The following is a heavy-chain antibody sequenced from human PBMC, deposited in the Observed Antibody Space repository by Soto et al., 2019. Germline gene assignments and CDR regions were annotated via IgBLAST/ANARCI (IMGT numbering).Heavy chain of an antibody. V-gene: IGHV4-4*07. CDR1: GDSISDYFY. D-gene: IGHD2-15*01. CDR2: IYTDGTP. J-gene: IGHJ4*02. CDR3: AREVRGGFTGIFDQ. Sequence: QVQLQGSGPGQVKPSETLSLTYTVSGDSISDYFYWSWIRQPAGKALEWIGRIYTDGTPKYNPSLKSRVTLSLDKSKNQFSLRLSSVTAADTAVYYFAREVRGGFTGIFDQWGRGSRVTVSS.